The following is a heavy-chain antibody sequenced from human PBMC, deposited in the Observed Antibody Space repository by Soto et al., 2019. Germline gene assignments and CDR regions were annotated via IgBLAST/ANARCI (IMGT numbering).Heavy chain of an antibody. CDR2: ISSSTSYM. D-gene: IGHD5-12*01. J-gene: IGHJ4*02. CDR3: ARFRRDGYNLDY. CDR1: GFTFSDYY. Sequence: NPGGSLRLSCAASGFTFSDYYMSWIRQAPGKGLEWVSYISSSTSYMYYADSVKGRFTISRDNARNSLYLQMNSLRAEDTAVYYCARFRRDGYNLDYWGQGTLVTVSS. V-gene: IGHV3-11*06.